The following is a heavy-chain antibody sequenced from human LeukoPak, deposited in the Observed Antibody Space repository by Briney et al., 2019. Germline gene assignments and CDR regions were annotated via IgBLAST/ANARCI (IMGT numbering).Heavy chain of an antibody. CDR1: GFTFSSFE. CDR3: AKGGYCSDDIWYKWNPFDM. D-gene: IGHD2-15*01. V-gene: IGHV3-48*03. CDR2: ISSSGSAI. J-gene: IGHJ3*02. Sequence: GGSLRLSCAASGFTFSSFEMNWVRQAPGKGLERVSYISSSGSAIYYADSVKGRFTISRDTPKKSLYLQMNSLRAEDTAVYYCAKGGYCSDDIWYKWNPFDMWGQGTMVTVSS.